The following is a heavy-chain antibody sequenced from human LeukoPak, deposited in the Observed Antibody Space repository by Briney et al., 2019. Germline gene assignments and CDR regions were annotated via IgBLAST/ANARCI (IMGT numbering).Heavy chain of an antibody. CDR2: IYYSGST. V-gene: IGHV4-30-4*08. J-gene: IGHJ4*02. CDR1: GGSISSYY. D-gene: IGHD3-10*01. Sequence: TSETLSLTCTVSGGSISSYYWSWIRQPPGKGLEWIGYIYYSGSTYYNPSLKRRVTISVDTSKNQFSLKLSSVTAADTAVYYCARVLAFTMVRGVNDYWGQGTLVTVSS. CDR3: ARVLAFTMVRGVNDY.